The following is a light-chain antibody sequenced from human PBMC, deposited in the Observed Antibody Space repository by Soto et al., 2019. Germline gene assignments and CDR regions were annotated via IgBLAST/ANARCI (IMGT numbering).Light chain of an antibody. V-gene: IGKV3-15*01. CDR2: YAS. J-gene: IGKJ5*01. Sequence: EIVMTQSPATLSVSPGERATLSCRASQSVRNNLAWYQHKPGQAPRLLIYYASTRATGIPARFSGSGSGTEFTLTISSLQSEDFALYYCQQYNDWPPITFGQGTRLEIK. CDR3: QQYNDWPPIT. CDR1: QSVRNN.